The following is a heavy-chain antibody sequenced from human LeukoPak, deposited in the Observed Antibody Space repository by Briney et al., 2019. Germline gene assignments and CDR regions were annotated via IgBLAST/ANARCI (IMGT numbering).Heavy chain of an antibody. J-gene: IGHJ4*02. CDR1: GGSFSGYY. D-gene: IGHD1-1*01. Sequence: SETLSLTCAVYGGSFSGYYWSWIRQPPGKGLEWIGSIYYSGSTYYNPSLKSRVTISVDTSKNQFSLKLSSVTAADTAVYYCARDLDLDYWGQGTLVTVSS. CDR2: IYYSGST. CDR3: ARDLDLDY. V-gene: IGHV4-34*01.